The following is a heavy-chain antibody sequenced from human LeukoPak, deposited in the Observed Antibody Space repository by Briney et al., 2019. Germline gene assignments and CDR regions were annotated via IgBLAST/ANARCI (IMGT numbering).Heavy chain of an antibody. CDR2: IKQDGSEK. D-gene: IGHD3-22*01. CDR3: ARDFNPLYYYDSSGTFDY. V-gene: IGHV3-7*01. CDR1: GFTFSSYW. Sequence: GSLRLSCAASGFTFSSYWMSWVRQAPGKGLEWVANIKQDGSEKYYVDSVKGRFTISRDNAKNSLYLQMNSLRAEDTAVYYCARDFNPLYYYDSSGTFDYWGQGTLVTVSS. J-gene: IGHJ4*02.